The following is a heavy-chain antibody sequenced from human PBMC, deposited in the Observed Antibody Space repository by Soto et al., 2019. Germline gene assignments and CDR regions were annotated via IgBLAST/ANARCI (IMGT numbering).Heavy chain of an antibody. CDR3: AGEPYDITGNRIDS. D-gene: IGHD3-22*01. J-gene: IGHJ5*01. CDR2: VYHTGST. V-gene: IGHV4-30-4*01. CDR1: GSSISGDYY. Sequence: PSETLSLTCTVSGSSISGDYYWNWIRQAPGKSLEWIGYVYHTGSTYHNPSLKSRGSISVDTSNNQFSLKLSSVTAADTAVYFCAGEPYDITGNRIDSWGQGIPVTVSS.